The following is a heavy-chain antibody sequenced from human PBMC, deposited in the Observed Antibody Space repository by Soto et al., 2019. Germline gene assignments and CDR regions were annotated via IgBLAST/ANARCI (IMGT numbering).Heavy chain of an antibody. Sequence: PSQTLSRTCTVSGGSVSNSNYCWGWIRQSPEKGLEWSGSVYYRGRSYSRLSVKRRVTISVDTSKNRFSLNLNYVSGLGTAVYYCVKQRDSVLTQAYCDYWGPGALVIASS. J-gene: IGHJ4*02. CDR2: VYYRGRS. CDR1: GGSVSNSNYC. V-gene: IGHV4-39*01. CDR3: VKQRDSVLTQAYCDY. D-gene: IGHD2-8*01.